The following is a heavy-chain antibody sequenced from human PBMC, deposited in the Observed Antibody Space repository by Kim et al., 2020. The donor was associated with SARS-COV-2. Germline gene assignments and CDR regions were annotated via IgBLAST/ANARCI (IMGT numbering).Heavy chain of an antibody. D-gene: IGHD5-12*01. V-gene: IGHV1-8*01. J-gene: IGHJ4*02. CDR3: ARTVDSGYDGRY. Sequence: GYAQKFQGRVTMTRNTSISTAYMELSSLRSEDTAVYYCARTVDSGYDGRYWGQGTLVTVSS.